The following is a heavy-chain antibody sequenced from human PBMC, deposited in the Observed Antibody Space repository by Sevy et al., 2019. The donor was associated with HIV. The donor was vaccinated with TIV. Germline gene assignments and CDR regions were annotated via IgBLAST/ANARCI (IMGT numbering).Heavy chain of an antibody. CDR2: ISYDGNKK. Sequence: GGSLRLSCAASGFSFSSHGMHWVRQAPGNGLEWQSLISYDGNKKYYADSVKGRFTISRDNSKNTLYLQMNSLRPEDTAVYYCARDGGWYNYAPSDYWGQGTLVTVSS. CDR3: ARDGGWYNYAPSDY. J-gene: IGHJ4*02. D-gene: IGHD1-1*01. V-gene: IGHV3-30*03. CDR1: GFSFSSHG.